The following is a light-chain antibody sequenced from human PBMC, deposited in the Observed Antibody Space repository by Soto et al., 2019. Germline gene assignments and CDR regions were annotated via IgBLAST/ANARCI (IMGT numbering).Light chain of an antibody. CDR2: KAS. J-gene: IGKJ4*01. Sequence: DIQMTQSPSTLSASVGDRVTITCRASQSISSWLAWYQQKPGKAPNLLIYKASSLESGVPSRFSGSGSGTEFTLTISSLQPDDFATYYCQQYNSYPLTCGGGTKAEIK. V-gene: IGKV1-5*03. CDR3: QQYNSYPLT. CDR1: QSISSW.